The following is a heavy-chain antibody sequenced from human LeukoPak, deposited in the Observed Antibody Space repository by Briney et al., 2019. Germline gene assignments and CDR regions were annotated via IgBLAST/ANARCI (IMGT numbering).Heavy chain of an antibody. J-gene: IGHJ4*02. D-gene: IGHD2-2*02. CDR3: ARDSYTHFGDFDY. CDR1: GGSISSYY. V-gene: IGHV4-59*12. CDR2: IYYSGST. Sequence: SETLSLTCTVSGGSISSYYWSWIRQPPGKGLEWIGYIYYSGSTNYNPSLKSRVTISIDTSKNQFSLKLSSVTAADTAVYYCARDSYTHFGDFDYWGQGTLVTVSS.